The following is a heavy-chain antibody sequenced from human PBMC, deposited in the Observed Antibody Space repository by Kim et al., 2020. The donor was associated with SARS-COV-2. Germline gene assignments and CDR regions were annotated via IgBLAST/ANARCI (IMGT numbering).Heavy chain of an antibody. J-gene: IGHJ4*02. CDR1: GGSISSYY. CDR3: ARVRGYKSPDY. V-gene: IGHV4-59*13. Sequence: SETLSLTCTVSGGSISSYYWSWIRQPKGKGLEWIGYIYYSGSTNYNPSLKSRVTISVDTSKNQFSLKLSSVTAADTAVYYCARVRGYKSPDYWGQGTLVTVSS. CDR2: IYYSGST. D-gene: IGHD6-25*01.